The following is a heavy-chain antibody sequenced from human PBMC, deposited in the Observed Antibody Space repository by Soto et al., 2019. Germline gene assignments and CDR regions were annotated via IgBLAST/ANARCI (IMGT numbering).Heavy chain of an antibody. Sequence: SVKVSCKASGGTFSSYAISWVRQAPGQGLEWMGGIIPIFGTANYAQKFQGRVTITADESTSTAYMELSSLRSEDTAVYYCARGLFQGMGYYYYGMDVWGQGTTVTVSS. CDR3: ARGLFQGMGYYYYGMDV. J-gene: IGHJ6*02. CDR1: GGTFSSYA. CDR2: IIPIFGTA. D-gene: IGHD3-3*01. V-gene: IGHV1-69*13.